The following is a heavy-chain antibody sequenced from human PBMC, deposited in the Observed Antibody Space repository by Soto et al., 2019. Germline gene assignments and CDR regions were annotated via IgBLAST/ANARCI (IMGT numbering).Heavy chain of an antibody. V-gene: IGHV3-30-3*01. CDR3: ARSASPMITYYYYGMDV. CDR1: GFTFSSYA. J-gene: IGHJ6*02. D-gene: IGHD3-22*01. Sequence: GGSLRLSCAASGFTFSSYAMHWVRQAPGKGLEWVAVISYDGSNKYYADSVKGRFTISRDNSKNTLYLQMNSLRAEDTAVYYCARSASPMITYYYYGMDVWGQGTTVTVSS. CDR2: ISYDGSNK.